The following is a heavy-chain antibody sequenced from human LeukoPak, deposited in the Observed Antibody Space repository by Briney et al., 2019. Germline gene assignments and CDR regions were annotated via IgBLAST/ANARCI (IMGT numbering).Heavy chain of an antibody. CDR3: AKGRGYYYDSSGYYYVGNYFDY. CDR2: ISYDGSNK. CDR1: GFTFSSYG. J-gene: IGHJ4*02. Sequence: PGRSLRLTCAASGFTFSSYGMHWVRQAPGKGLEWVAVISYDGSNKYYADSVKGRFTISRDNSKNTLYLQMNSLRAEDTAVYYCAKGRGYYYDSSGYYYVGNYFDYWVQGTLVTVSS. D-gene: IGHD3-22*01. V-gene: IGHV3-30*18.